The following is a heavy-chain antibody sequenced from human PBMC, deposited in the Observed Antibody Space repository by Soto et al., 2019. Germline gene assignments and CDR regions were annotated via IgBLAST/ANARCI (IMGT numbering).Heavy chain of an antibody. CDR1: GFTFSSYS. CDR3: ARDVTIFGVVIRAFDI. Sequence: GGSLRLSCAASGFTFSSYSMNWVRQAPGKGLEWVSYISSSSTTIYYADSLKGRFTISRDNAKNSLYLQMSSLRAEDTAVYYCARDVTIFGVVIRAFDIWGQGTMVTVSS. CDR2: ISSSSTTI. D-gene: IGHD3-3*01. V-gene: IGHV3-48*01. J-gene: IGHJ3*02.